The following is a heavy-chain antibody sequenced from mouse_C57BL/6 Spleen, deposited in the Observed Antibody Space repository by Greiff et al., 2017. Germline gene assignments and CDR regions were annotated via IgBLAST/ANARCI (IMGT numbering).Heavy chain of an antibody. Sequence: QVQLQQPGAELVKPGASVNLSCKASGYTFTSYWMHWVKQRPGRGLEWIGRIDPNSGGTKYNEKFKSKATLTVDKPASTAYMQLSSLTSEDSAVYYCVKIGGVWEVDFDYWGQGTTLTVSS. CDR1: GYTFTSYW. V-gene: IGHV1-72*01. J-gene: IGHJ2*01. CDR2: IDPNSGGT. CDR3: VKIGGVWEVDFDY. D-gene: IGHD4-1*01.